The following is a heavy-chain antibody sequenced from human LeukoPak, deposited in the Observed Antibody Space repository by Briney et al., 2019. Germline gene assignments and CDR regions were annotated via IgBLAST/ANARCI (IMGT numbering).Heavy chain of an antibody. V-gene: IGHV1-2*02. D-gene: IGHD3-22*01. CDR1: GYTFTGYY. CDR3: ARERGDYYDSSGYYFGLDY. J-gene: IGHJ4*02. CDR2: MDSNTGAS. Sequence: ASVKVSCKASGYTFTGYYMHWVRQAPGQGLEWMGWMDSNTGASNYAQKFQGRVTMARDTSISTAYMELSMLRSDDTAVYYCARERGDYYDSSGYYFGLDYWGQGALVTVSS.